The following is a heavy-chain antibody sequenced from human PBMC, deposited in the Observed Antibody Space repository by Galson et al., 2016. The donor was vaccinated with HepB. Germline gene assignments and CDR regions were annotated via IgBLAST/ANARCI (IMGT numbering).Heavy chain of an antibody. CDR3: ARPRGKSGYGDFDY. D-gene: IGHD5-12*01. CDR1: GYSFSDYW. V-gene: IGHV5-51*01. Sequence: QSGADVKKPGESLQISCKGSGYSFSDYWIGWVRQTPGKGLEWMGIFYPGDSDSRYSPSFEGQVTFSADRSTTTAYLQWNSLKASDTAMYYCARPRGKSGYGDFDYWGQGTLVTVSP. CDR2: FYPGDSDS. J-gene: IGHJ4*02.